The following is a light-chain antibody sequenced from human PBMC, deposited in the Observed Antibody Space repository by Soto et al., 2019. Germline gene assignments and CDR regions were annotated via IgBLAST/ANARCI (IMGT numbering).Light chain of an antibody. CDR3: GTWDSTRSAYV. J-gene: IGLJ1*01. Sequence: QSALPQAASLTGSPGQSITISCTGTSNDIGAYDYVSWFQQHPGKAPELLIYDNNKRPSGIPDRFSGSKSGTSATLGITGLQTGYEADYYCGTWDSTRSAYVFGQGTKVTDL. V-gene: IGLV1-51*01. CDR2: DNN. CDR1: SNDIGAYDY.